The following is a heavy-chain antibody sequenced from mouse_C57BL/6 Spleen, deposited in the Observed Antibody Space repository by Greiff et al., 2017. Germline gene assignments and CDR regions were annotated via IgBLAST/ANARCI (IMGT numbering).Heavy chain of an antibody. CDR2: ISYSGST. CDR3: ARSTVVAPFDY. V-gene: IGHV3-8*01. CDR1: GYSITSDY. D-gene: IGHD1-1*01. Sequence: EVQLVESGPGLAKPSQTLSLTCSVTGYSITSDYWNWIRKFPGHKLEYMGYISYSGSTYYTPSLKSRISLNRDTYKNQYYLQLNTVTTEDTATYYCARSTVVAPFDYWGQGTTLTVSS. J-gene: IGHJ2*01.